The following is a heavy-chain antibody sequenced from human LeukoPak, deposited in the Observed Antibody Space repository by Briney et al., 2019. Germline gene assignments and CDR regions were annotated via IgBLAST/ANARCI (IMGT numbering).Heavy chain of an antibody. CDR3: ARVGGYSGYDVGESIGDVDY. CDR2: ISSSSSTI. Sequence: GGTLRLSCAASGFTFSSYSMNWVRQAPGKGLEWVSYISSSSSTIYYADSVKGRFTISRDNAKNSLYLQMNSLRAEDTAVYYCARVGGYSGYDVGESIGDVDYWGQGTLVTVSS. CDR1: GFTFSSYS. J-gene: IGHJ4*02. V-gene: IGHV3-48*01. D-gene: IGHD5-12*01.